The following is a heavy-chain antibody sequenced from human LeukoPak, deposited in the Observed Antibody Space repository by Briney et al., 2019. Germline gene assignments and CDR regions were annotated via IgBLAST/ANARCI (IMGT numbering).Heavy chain of an antibody. Sequence: ASVKVSCKAAGYTFINVYMHWVRQAPGQGLEWVGLINPSGGSARSAQKFQGRVTMTRDTSTSTLYMELNSLRSDDTAVYYCARDPNLQYYFDYWGQGTLVTVSS. V-gene: IGHV1-46*01. D-gene: IGHD5-24*01. CDR2: INPSGGSA. CDR3: ARDPNLQYYFDY. CDR1: GYTFINVY. J-gene: IGHJ4*02.